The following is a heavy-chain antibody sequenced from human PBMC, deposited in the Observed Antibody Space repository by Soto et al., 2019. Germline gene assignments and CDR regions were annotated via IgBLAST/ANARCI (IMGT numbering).Heavy chain of an antibody. CDR2: IWYDGSNK. CDR1: GFTFSSYG. Sequence: QVQLVESGGGVVQPGRSLRLSCAASGFTFSSYGMHWVRQAPGKGLEWVAVIWYDGSNKYYADSVKGRFTISRDNSQNTLYLQMNSLRAEDTAVYYCAREDYYYDSSGFSYYFDYWGQGTLVTVSS. V-gene: IGHV3-33*01. CDR3: AREDYYYDSSGFSYYFDY. J-gene: IGHJ4*02. D-gene: IGHD3-22*01.